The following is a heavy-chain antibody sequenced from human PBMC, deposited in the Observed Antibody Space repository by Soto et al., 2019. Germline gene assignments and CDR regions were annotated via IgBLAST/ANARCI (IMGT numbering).Heavy chain of an antibody. D-gene: IGHD3-3*01. CDR1: GYTFTSYG. Sequence: GASVKVSCKASGYTFTSYGISWVRQAPGQGLEWMGWISAYNGNTNYAQKLQGRVTMTTDTSTSTAYMELRSLRSDDTAVYYCRYYDFWSGAPSYYYGMDVWGQGTTVTVSS. J-gene: IGHJ6*02. CDR2: ISAYNGNT. CDR3: RYYDFWSGAPSYYYGMDV. V-gene: IGHV1-18*04.